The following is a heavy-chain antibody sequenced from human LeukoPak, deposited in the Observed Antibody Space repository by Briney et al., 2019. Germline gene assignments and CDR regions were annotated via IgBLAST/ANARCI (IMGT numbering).Heavy chain of an antibody. CDR3: ASLCLGGSCYHYAV. Sequence: ASVKVSCKASGYTFTSYDINWVRQASGQGLEWMGWMDPKSGDTGYAQNFEGRVTMTRQTSIRTAYMELTNLRSEDTAVYYCASLCLGGSCYHYAVWGQGTLVTVPS. CDR2: MDPKSGDT. V-gene: IGHV1-8*01. CDR1: GYTFTSYD. J-gene: IGHJ4*02. D-gene: IGHD3-16*01.